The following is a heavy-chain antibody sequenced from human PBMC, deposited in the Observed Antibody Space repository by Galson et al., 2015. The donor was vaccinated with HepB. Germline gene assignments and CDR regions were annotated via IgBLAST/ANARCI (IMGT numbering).Heavy chain of an antibody. CDR1: GYTFTSYY. CDR3: ARPFSTGVYFDY. J-gene: IGHJ4*02. CDR2: INPSGGST. Sequence: SVKVSCKASGYTFTSYYMHWVRRAPGQGLEWMGIINPSGGSTSYAQKFQGRVTMTRDTSTSTVYMELSSLRSEDTAVYYCARPFSTGVYFDYWGQGTLVTVSS. D-gene: IGHD2-2*01. V-gene: IGHV1-46*01.